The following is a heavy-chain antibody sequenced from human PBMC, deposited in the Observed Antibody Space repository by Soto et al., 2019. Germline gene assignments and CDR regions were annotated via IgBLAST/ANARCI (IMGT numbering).Heavy chain of an antibody. Sequence: QVQLVESAGGVVQPGRSLKLSCATSGFTFNSHAMHCVRQAPGKGLDWVAVISYDGATEYYVDCVKGRFTISRDNPRNTLFLQMNSLRPEDTAVYNCARDLGDPPYRFNWFAPWGQGTLVTVSS. CDR3: ARDLGDPPYRFNWFAP. CDR2: ISYDGATE. J-gene: IGHJ5*02. D-gene: IGHD3-10*01. V-gene: IGHV3-30-3*01. CDR1: GFTFNSHA.